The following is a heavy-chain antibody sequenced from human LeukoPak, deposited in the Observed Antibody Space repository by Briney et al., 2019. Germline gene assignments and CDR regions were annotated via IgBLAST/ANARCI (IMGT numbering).Heavy chain of an antibody. V-gene: IGHV1-46*01. CDR1: GYTFTSYY. J-gene: IGHJ5*02. D-gene: IGHD2-15*01. Sequence: ASVKVSCKASGYTFTSYYMHWVRQAPGQGLEWMGIINPSGGSTSYAQKFQGRVTMTRDTSKNQFSLKLSSVTAADTAVYYCARRIVVVVAARWFDPWGQGTLVTVSS. CDR2: INPSGGST. CDR3: ARRIVVVVAARWFDP.